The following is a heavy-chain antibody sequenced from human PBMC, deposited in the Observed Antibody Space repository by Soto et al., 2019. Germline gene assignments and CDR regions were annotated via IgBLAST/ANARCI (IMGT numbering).Heavy chain of an antibody. Sequence: QVQLVESGGGVVQPGKSLRLSCAASGFTFSSYGMHWVRQAPGKGLEWVAVIWYDGSNKYYADSVKGRFTISRDNSKNTLYLQMNSLRAEDTAVYYCAKEQLGGWDYYYYYYGMDVWGQGTTVTVSS. V-gene: IGHV3-33*06. J-gene: IGHJ6*02. CDR2: IWYDGSNK. D-gene: IGHD6-19*01. CDR1: GFTFSSYG. CDR3: AKEQLGGWDYYYYYYGMDV.